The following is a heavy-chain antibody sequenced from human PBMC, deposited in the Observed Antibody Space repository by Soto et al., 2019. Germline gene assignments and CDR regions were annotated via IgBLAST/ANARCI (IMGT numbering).Heavy chain of an antibody. CDR3: ARDLLAVAMVRPYGMDV. V-gene: IGHV3-7*01. Sequence: PGGSLRLSCAASGFTFSSYWMSWVRQAPGKGLEWVANIKQDGSNKYYVDSVKGRFTISRDNSKNTLYLQMNSLRAEDTAVYYCARDLLAVAMVRPYGMDVWGQGTTVTVS. CDR2: IKQDGSNK. J-gene: IGHJ6*02. CDR1: GFTFSSYW. D-gene: IGHD3-10*01.